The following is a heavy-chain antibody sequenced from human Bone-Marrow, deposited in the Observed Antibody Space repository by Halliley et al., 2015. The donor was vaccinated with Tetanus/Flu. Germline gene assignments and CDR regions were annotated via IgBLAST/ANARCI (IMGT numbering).Heavy chain of an antibody. V-gene: IGHV4-59*01. J-gene: IGHJ5*02. Sequence: TLSLTCTVSGGSISSYYWSWIRQPPGKGLEWIGYIYYSGSTNYNPSLKSRVTISVDTSKNQFSLKLSSVTAADTAVYYCARGTYYYDSSGYYPQNNRFDPGGHGTLVPGSS. D-gene: IGHD3-22*01. CDR1: GGSISSYY. CDR3: ARGTYYYDSSGYYPQNNRFDP. CDR2: IYYSGST.